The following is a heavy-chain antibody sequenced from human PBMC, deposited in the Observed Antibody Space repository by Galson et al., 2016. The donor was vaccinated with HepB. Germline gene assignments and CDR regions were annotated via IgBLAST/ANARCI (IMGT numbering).Heavy chain of an antibody. CDR2: ISSSSGYI. J-gene: IGHJ4*02. D-gene: IGHD3-10*01. CDR1: GFTFSDYY. CDR3: ARMYYYGTGRYYKRNLFDS. Sequence: SLRLSCAASGFTFSDYYMSWIRQAPGKGLEWVSYISSSSGYIIYTDSVKGRFTISRDNAKNSMFLQINSLRAEDTALYYCARMYYYGTGRYYKRNLFDSWGQGIQVTVSS. V-gene: IGHV3-11*06.